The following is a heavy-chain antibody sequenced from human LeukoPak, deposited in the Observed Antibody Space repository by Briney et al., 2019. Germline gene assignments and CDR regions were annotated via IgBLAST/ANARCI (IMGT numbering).Heavy chain of an antibody. CDR3: AAEMVVVPAADAFDI. J-gene: IGHJ3*02. CDR1: GFTFSSYW. V-gene: IGHV3-7*01. D-gene: IGHD2-2*01. CDR2: IKQDGSEK. Sequence: PGGSLRLSCAASGFTFSSYWMSWVRQAPGKGLEWVANIKQDGSEKYYVDSVKGRFTISRDNAKNSLYLQMNSLRAEDTAVYYCAAEMVVVPAADAFDIWGQGAMVTVSS.